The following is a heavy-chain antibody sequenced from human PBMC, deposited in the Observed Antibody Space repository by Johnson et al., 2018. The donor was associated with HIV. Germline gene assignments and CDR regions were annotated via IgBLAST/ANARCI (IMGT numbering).Heavy chain of an antibody. CDR1: GFTFDDYG. CDR2: INWNGGST. CDR3: AKDTEAAAGTEDAFDI. J-gene: IGHJ3*02. D-gene: IGHD6-13*01. Sequence: MLLVESGGGVVRPGGSLRLSCAASGFTFDDYGMSWVRQGRGKGLEWVSGINWNGGSTRYADSVKGRFTISRDNSKNSLYLQMNSLRAEDTALYYCAKDTEAAAGTEDAFDIWGQGTMVTVSS. V-gene: IGHV3-20*04.